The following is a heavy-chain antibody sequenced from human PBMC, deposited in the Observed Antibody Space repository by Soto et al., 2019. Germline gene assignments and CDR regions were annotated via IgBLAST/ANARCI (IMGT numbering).Heavy chain of an antibody. V-gene: IGHV4-34*01. J-gene: IGHJ6*03. Sequence: QVQLQQWGAGLLKPSETLSLTCAVYGGSFSGYYWSWIRQPPGKGLEWIGEINHSGSTNYNPSLKSRINTTVDTAKEQFSLKLGSGTGADTAVYYCGRVVTWFGELLQNPTDYMDVWGKGTTVTVPS. CDR2: INHSGST. CDR3: GRVVTWFGELLQNPTDYMDV. CDR1: GGSFSGYY. D-gene: IGHD3-10*01.